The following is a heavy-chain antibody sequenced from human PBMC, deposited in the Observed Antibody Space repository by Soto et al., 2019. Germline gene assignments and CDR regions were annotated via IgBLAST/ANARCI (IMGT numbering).Heavy chain of an antibody. J-gene: IGHJ4*02. CDR2: ISYDGSNK. CDR1: GFTFSSYG. D-gene: IGHD2-2*01. V-gene: IGHV3-30*18. Sequence: GSLRLSCAASGFTFSSYGMHWVRQAPGKGLEWVAVISYDGSNKYYADSVKGRFTISRDNSKNTLYLQMNSLRAEDTAVYYCAKERSIVVVPAATPIDYWGQGTLVTVSS. CDR3: AKERSIVVVPAATPIDY.